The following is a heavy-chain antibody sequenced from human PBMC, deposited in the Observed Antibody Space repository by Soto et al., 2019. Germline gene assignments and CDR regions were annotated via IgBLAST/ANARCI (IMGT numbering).Heavy chain of an antibody. CDR2: MSPEGNHE. CDR1: GFTVSNYV. D-gene: IGHD2-2*01. CDR3: ARDSRRDEYCNNDGCYAQSSVGYFFYQ. J-gene: IGHJ4*02. V-gene: IGHV3-30*03. Sequence: QVQLVESGGGVVQPGRSLRLSCAPSGSSSGFTVSNYVMHWVRQAPGKGLEWVAVMSPEGNHERYADSVKGRFTMSRDNAKNALYFQMNRLRTEDTAVYYCARDSRRDEYCNNDGCYAQSSVGYFFYQGGQGALVTVSS.